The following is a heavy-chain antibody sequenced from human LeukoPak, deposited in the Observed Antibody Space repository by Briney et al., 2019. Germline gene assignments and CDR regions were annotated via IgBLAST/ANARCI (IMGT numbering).Heavy chain of an antibody. CDR1: GFTFSSYA. J-gene: IGHJ4*02. V-gene: IGHV3-23*01. CDR3: AKRETVAGTSGFGY. D-gene: IGHD6-19*01. Sequence: GGSLRLSCAASGFTFSSYAMTWVRQAPGKGLEWVSAIGSGDGSAYYADSVKGRFTISRDNSKNTLYLQMNSLRAEDTAMYYCAKRETVAGTSGFGYWGQGTLVTVSS. CDR2: IGSGDGSA.